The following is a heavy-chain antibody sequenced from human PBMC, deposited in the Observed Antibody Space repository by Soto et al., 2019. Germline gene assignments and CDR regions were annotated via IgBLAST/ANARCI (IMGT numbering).Heavy chain of an antibody. J-gene: IGHJ4*02. Sequence: QVQLVQSGAEVKKPGASVKVSCKASGYTFTSYAMHCVRHAPGQRLEWMGWINAGNGNTKYSQKFQGRVPITRDTSASTAYMELSSMRSEDTAVYYCAREVGAQYYVDYWGQGTLVTVSS. CDR3: AREVGAQYYVDY. D-gene: IGHD1-26*01. CDR2: INAGNGNT. CDR1: GYTFTSYA. V-gene: IGHV1-3*01.